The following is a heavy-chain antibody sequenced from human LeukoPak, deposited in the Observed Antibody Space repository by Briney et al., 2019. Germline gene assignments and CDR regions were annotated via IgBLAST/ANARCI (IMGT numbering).Heavy chain of an antibody. V-gene: IGHV4-34*01. D-gene: IGHD6-19*01. CDR1: GGSFSGYY. CDR2: INHSGST. Sequence: SETLSLTCAVYGGSFSGYYWSWIRQPPGKGLEWIGEINHSGSTNYNPSLKCRVTISVDTSKNQFSLKLSSVTAADTAVYYCARGRDSSGWCFDYWGQGTLVTVSS. CDR3: ARGRDSSGWCFDY. J-gene: IGHJ4*02.